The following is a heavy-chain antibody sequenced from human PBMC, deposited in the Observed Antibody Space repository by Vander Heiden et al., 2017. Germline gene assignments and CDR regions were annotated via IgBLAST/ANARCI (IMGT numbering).Heavy chain of an antibody. V-gene: IGHV3-21*01. J-gene: IGHJ6*02. D-gene: IGHD1-7*01. Sequence: EVQLVESGGGLVKPGGSLRLSCAASGFTFSSYSMNWVRQAPGKGLEWVSAISSSSSYIYYEDSGKGRVTISRDNAKNSLYLQMNSLRAEETAVYYCARDPAQAPNDWDWGMDVWGQGTTVTVSS. CDR1: GFTFSSYS. CDR2: ISSSSSYI. CDR3: ARDPAQAPNDWDWGMDV.